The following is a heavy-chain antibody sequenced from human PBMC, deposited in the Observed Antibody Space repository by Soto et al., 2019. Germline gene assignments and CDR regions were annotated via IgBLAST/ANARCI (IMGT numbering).Heavy chain of an antibody. CDR2: IFSNDEK. V-gene: IGHV2-26*01. D-gene: IGHD6-19*01. J-gene: IGHJ6*03. CDR3: ARILFGRSVAGGYFYMDV. CDR1: GFSLSNCKVG. Sequence: HVTLKESGPVLVKPTETLTLTCTVSGFSLSNCKVGVSWIRQPPGKALEWLAHIFSNDEKSYRTSLKSRLTISEDTSKRQVVLTMTNVDPVDTATYYCARILFGRSVAGGYFYMDVWGKGTTVTVSS.